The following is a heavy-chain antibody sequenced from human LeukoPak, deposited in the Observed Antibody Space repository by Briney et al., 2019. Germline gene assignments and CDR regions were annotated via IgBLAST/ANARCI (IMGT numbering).Heavy chain of an antibody. CDR2: MWHDGNSR. D-gene: IGHD6-6*01. J-gene: IGHJ6*02. CDR3: ARDAISTRSSSTYYYYAMDV. CDR1: GFTFSSYG. Sequence: GRSLRLSCAASGFTFSSYGMHWVRQAPGKGLEWVAVMWHDGNSRYYADSVKGRFSIARDNSKNMLYLEMNSLSVEDTAVYYCARDAISTRSSSTYYYYAMDVWGQGTTVTVSS. V-gene: IGHV3-33*01.